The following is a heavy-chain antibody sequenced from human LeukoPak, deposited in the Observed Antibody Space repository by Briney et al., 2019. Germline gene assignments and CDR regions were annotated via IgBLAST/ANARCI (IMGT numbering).Heavy chain of an antibody. V-gene: IGHV1-2*02. D-gene: IGHD5-12*01. J-gene: IGHJ4*02. CDR1: GYTFTGYY. CDR3: ARDPTNTSGYYAYFDY. Sequence: ASVKVSCKASGYTFTGYYINWVRQAPGQGLEWMGWINPDSGGTNYAQKLQGRVTMTTDTSTSTAYRELSSLTSEDTVVYYCARDPTNTSGYYAYFDYWGQGTLVTVYS. CDR2: INPDSGGT.